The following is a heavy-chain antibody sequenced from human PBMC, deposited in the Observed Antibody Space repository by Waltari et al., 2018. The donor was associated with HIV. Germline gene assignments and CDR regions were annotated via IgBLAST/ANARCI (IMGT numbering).Heavy chain of an antibody. V-gene: IGHV4-34*01. D-gene: IGHD1-7*01. J-gene: IGHJ5*02. CDR3: ARVANWNYEEVNWFDP. CDR2: INHSGSI. Sequence: QVQLQQWGAGLLKPSETLSLTCAVYGGSFSGYYWSWIRQPPGKGLEWLGEINHSGSINYNPSLKSRVTRSVDTSKNQFSLKLSSVTAADTAVYYCARVANWNYEEVNWFDPWGQGTLVTVSS. CDR1: GGSFSGYY.